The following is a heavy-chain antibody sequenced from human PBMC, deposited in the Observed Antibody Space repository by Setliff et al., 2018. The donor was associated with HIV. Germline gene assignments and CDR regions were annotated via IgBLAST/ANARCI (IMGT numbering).Heavy chain of an antibody. CDR2: MNPNSGNT. J-gene: IGHJ6*03. Sequence: ASVKVSCKASGYTFTSYDINWVRRASGQGLEWMGWMNPNSGNTGYAQKFQGRVTMTRNTSITTAYMELSSLRSEDTAVYYCAASTEMVTFGYSYYYMDVWGKGTTVTVS. D-gene: IGHD3-16*01. CDR3: AASTEMVTFGYSYYYMDV. CDR1: GYTFTSYD. V-gene: IGHV1-8*02.